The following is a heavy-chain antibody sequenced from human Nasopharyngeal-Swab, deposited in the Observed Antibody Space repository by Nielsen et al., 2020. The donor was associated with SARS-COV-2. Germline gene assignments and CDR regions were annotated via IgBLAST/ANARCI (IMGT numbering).Heavy chain of an antibody. CDR2: ISGSSITT. V-gene: IGHV3-11*04. CDR1: GFTFSDYY. J-gene: IGHJ4*02. D-gene: IGHD3-10*01. Sequence: LSLTCAASGFTFSDYYMAWIRQAPGKGLELISYISGSSITTYYADSVKGRFTITRDNTKKSLYLQMNSLTAEDTAVYFCARPLFYGAGSPSYWGQGTLVTVSS. CDR3: ARPLFYGAGSPSY.